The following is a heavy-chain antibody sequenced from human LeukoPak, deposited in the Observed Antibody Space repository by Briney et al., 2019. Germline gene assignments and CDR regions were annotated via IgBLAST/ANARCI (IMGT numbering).Heavy chain of an antibody. Sequence: NASETLSLTCTVSGGSISSYYWSWIRQPPGKGLEWIGYIYYSGSTNYNPSLKSRVTISVDTSKNQFSLKLSSVTAADTAVYYCASGYSDGYGAFDIWGQGTMVTVSS. D-gene: IGHD5-18*01. CDR1: GGSISSYY. CDR2: IYYSGST. CDR3: ASGYSDGYGAFDI. V-gene: IGHV4-59*01. J-gene: IGHJ3*02.